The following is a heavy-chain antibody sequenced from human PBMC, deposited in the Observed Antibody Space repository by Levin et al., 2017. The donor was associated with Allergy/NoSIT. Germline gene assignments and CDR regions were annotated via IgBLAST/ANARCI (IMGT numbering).Heavy chain of an antibody. CDR2: ISTSSSSI. J-gene: IGHJ3*01. D-gene: IGHD6-25*01. Sequence: GESLKISCAAPGFTFSSYTMNWVRQAPGKGLEWISYISTSSSSIYYADSVKGRFTIFRDNAKKALFLPMNSLRVEDTARDYGARDRVEGAKDVVVDDWGQGKMVT. V-gene: IGHV3-48*01. CDR1: GFTFSSYT. CDR3: ARDRVEGAKDVVVDD.